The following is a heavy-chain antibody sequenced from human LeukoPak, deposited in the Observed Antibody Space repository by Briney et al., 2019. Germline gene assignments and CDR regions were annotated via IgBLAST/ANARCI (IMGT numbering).Heavy chain of an antibody. J-gene: IGHJ4*02. Sequence: GGSPRLSCAASGFTFSSYEMNWVRQAPGKGLEWVSYISTTGNTIYYADSVKGRFTISRDNAKNSLYLQMNSLRAEDTAVYYCARERYYSDSSGPMDCWGQGTLVTVSA. D-gene: IGHD3-22*01. CDR3: ARERYYSDSSGPMDC. CDR2: ISTTGNTI. V-gene: IGHV3-48*03. CDR1: GFTFSSYE.